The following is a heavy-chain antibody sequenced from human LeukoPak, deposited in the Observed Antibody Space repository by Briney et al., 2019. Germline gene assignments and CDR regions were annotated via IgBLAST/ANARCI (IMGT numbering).Heavy chain of an antibody. CDR3: ARYSGNYLFDN. V-gene: IGHV4-39*01. J-gene: IGHJ4*02. CDR1: SGSISSSTYY. Sequence: SETLSLTCTVSSGSISSSTYYWGWIRQPPGKGLEWIGSIYYSGSTYYNPSLKSRVTISVDTSKNQFSLNLRPVTAADTAVYYCARYSGNYLFDNWGQGTLVTVSS. CDR2: IYYSGST. D-gene: IGHD1-26*01.